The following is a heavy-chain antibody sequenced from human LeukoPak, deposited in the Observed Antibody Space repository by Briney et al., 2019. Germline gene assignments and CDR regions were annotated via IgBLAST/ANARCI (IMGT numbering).Heavy chain of an antibody. J-gene: IGHJ4*02. CDR3: VRDFRFLDDY. Sequence: GRSLRLSCAASGFTFSSYAMHWVRQAPGKGLEWVAVISYDGSNKYYADSVKGRFTISRDNSKNTLYLQMNSVRAEDTAVYYCVRDFRFLDDYWGQGTLVSVSS. CDR1: GFTFSSYA. V-gene: IGHV3-30*04. D-gene: IGHD3-3*01. CDR2: ISYDGSNK.